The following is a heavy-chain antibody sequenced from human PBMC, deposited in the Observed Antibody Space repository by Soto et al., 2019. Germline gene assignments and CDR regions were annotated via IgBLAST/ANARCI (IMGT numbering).Heavy chain of an antibody. Sequence: SETLSLTCTVSGCSISSYYWTWIRQPPGKGLEWIGYIYYSGSANYNPSLKSRVTISVDTSKNQFSLKLSSVTAADTAVYYCARGRRTTVTIDYWGQGTLVTVS. J-gene: IGHJ4*02. CDR3: ARGRRTTVTIDY. D-gene: IGHD4-17*01. CDR1: GCSISSYY. CDR2: IYYSGSA. V-gene: IGHV4-59*12.